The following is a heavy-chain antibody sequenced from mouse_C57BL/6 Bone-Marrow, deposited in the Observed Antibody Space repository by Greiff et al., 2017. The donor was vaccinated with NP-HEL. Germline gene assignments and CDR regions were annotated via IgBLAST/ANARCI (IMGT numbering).Heavy chain of an antibody. CDR2: IYPGNSDT. V-gene: IGHV1-5*01. D-gene: IGHD1-1*01. CDR3: TRGGFITPCYYAMDY. J-gene: IGHJ4*01. Sequence: VQLQQSGTVLARPGASVKMSCKTSGYTFTSYWMHWVKQRPGQGLEWIGAIYPGNSDTSYNQKFTGKAKLTAVTSASTAYMQLSSLTNEDSAVYYCTRGGFITPCYYAMDYWGQGTSVTVSS. CDR1: GYTFTSYW.